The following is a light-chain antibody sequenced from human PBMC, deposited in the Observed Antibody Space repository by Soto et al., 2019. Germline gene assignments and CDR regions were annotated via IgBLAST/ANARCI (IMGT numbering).Light chain of an antibody. Sequence: DIVMTQSPLSLPVTPGEPASISCRSSQSLQHSNGYNYLDWYLQKPGQSPQILIYLASNRASGVPARFRGSGPGTDFTLKISRVEAEDVGVYYCMQALQTPAFGQGTKVEIK. CDR2: LAS. V-gene: IGKV2-28*01. CDR1: QSLQHSNGYNY. J-gene: IGKJ1*01. CDR3: MQALQTPA.